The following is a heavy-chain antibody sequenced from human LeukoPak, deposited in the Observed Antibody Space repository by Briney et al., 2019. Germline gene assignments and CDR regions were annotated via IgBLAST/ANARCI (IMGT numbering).Heavy chain of an antibody. D-gene: IGHD5-12*01. CDR2: ISSSGSTI. CDR3: AREVAPPPGHWFDP. Sequence: PGGSLRLSCAASGFTFSSYEMNWVRQAPGKGLEWVSYISSSGSTIYYADSVKGRFTISRDNAKNSLYLQMNSLRAEDTAVYYCAREVAPPPGHWFDPWGQGTLVTVSS. CDR1: GFTFSSYE. J-gene: IGHJ5*02. V-gene: IGHV3-48*03.